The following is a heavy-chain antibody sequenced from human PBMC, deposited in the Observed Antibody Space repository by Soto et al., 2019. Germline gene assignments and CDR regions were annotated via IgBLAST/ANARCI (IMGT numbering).Heavy chain of an antibody. CDR3: ARGAYCGGDCYSWFDY. V-gene: IGHV4-30-2*01. CDR2: IYHSGIT. D-gene: IGHD2-21*02. J-gene: IGHJ4*02. CDR1: GGSISGGGYS. Sequence: SETLSLTCAVSGGSISGGGYSWSWIRHPPGKGLEWIGYIYHSGITYYSPSLKSRVTISVDRSKNQFSLKLSSVTAADTAVYYCARGAYCGGDCYSWFDYWGQGTLVTVSS.